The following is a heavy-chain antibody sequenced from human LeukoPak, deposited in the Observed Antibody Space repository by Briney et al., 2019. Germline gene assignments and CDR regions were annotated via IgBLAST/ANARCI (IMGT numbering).Heavy chain of an antibody. V-gene: IGHV1-18*01. CDR3: ARGPYCNGVTCYSQYFDY. J-gene: IGHJ4*02. D-gene: IGHD2-15*01. CDR2: ISAYNGDT. CDR1: GYTYSSYG. Sequence: ASVKVSCKASGYTYSSYGISWVRQAPGQGLEWMGWISAYNGDTNYAQKLQGRVTMTRATSTSTAYMELRSLRSDDTAVYYCARGPYCNGVTCYSQYFDYWGQGTLVTVSS.